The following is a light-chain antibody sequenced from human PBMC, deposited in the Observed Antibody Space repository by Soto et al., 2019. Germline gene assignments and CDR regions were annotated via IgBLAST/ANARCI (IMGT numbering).Light chain of an antibody. CDR1: QSISSW. J-gene: IGKJ5*01. V-gene: IGKV1-5*03. Sequence: DIQMTQSPSTLSVSVGDRVTITCRASQSISSWLAWYQQKPGKAPKSLLYKASSLESGVPSRFSGSGSGTEFPLTISSLKPDDFATYHCQQHSISPITYGQGTRLEIK. CDR2: KAS. CDR3: QQHSISPIT.